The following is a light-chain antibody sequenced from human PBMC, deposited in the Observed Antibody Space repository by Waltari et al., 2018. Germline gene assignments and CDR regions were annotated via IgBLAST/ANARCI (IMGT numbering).Light chain of an antibody. CDR2: MAS. Sequence: DIQMTQSPSTLSASVGDRVTISCRDSQSVGTWLAWDQQKPGQAPKLLIYMASSLDSGVPSRFSGSGSGTDFTLTISSLQPDDFATYSCQQYSSFSTFGQGTKV. CDR3: QQYSSFST. V-gene: IGKV1-5*03. J-gene: IGKJ2*01. CDR1: QSVGTW.